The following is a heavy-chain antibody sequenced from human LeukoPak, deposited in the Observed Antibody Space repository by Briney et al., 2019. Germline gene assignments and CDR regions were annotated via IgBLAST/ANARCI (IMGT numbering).Heavy chain of an antibody. CDR1: GFTFSSYG. Sequence: PGGSLGLSCAASGFTFSSYGMHWVRQAPGEGLEWVSGINSGGDSTYYADSVKGRFTISRDNSKSTLYLQINSLRAEDTAIYYCTKGGPTGTRPLYWGQGALITVSS. J-gene: IGHJ4*02. CDR2: INSGGDST. CDR3: TKGGPTGTRPLY. D-gene: IGHD1-1*01. V-gene: IGHV3-23*01.